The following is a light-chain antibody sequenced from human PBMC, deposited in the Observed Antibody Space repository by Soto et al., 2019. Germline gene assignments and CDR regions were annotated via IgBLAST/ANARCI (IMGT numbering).Light chain of an antibody. CDR2: EVT. V-gene: IGLV2-23*02. Sequence: QSVLTQPASVSGSPGQSITVSCTGTSSDVGSYSLVSWYQQHPGKAPKLMIYEVTKRPSGVSNRFSGSKSDNTASLTISGLQAEDEAAYYCCSYAGNYTLIFGGGTKLTVL. CDR3: CSYAGNYTLI. J-gene: IGLJ2*01. CDR1: SSDVGSYSL.